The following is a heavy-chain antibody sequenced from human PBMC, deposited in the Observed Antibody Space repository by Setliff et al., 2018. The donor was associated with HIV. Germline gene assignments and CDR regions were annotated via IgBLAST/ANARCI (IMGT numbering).Heavy chain of an antibody. CDR3: ARGNYNFWSGYPYYYMDV. CDR2: IGGSGSAI. V-gene: IGHV3-48*01. Sequence: GGSLRLSCAVSGFIFNTYSMNWVRQAPGKGLEWVSYIGGSGSAIYYADSVKGRFTISRDNAKNSLYLQMNSLRAEDTAVYYCARGNYNFWSGYPYYYMDVWGKGTTVTVSS. CDR1: GFIFNTYS. J-gene: IGHJ6*03. D-gene: IGHD3-3*01.